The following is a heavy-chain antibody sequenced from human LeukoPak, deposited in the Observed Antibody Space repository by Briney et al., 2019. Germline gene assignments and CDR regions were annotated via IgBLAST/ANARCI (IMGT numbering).Heavy chain of an antibody. V-gene: IGHV4-39*01. Sequence: SETLSLTCDVSGSSISSRSYYWGWIRQPPGKGLEWIGTIYYSGSTDYNPSLNRRVTISVDTSNNQFSLKLSSVTAADTAVYCCALGYTSGWYYFDIWGRGTLVTVSS. CDR1: GSSISSRSYY. J-gene: IGHJ2*01. CDR2: IYYSGST. D-gene: IGHD6-19*01. CDR3: ALGYTSGWYYFDI.